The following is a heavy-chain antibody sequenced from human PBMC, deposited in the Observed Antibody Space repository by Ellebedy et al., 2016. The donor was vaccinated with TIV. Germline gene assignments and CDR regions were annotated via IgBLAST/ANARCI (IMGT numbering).Heavy chain of an antibody. V-gene: IGHV3-30*18. CDR3: AKGWEVAAFDV. Sequence: LSLTCAASGFPFSSYGLYWVRQAPGKGLEWVSFISYDGTYKYYAESLKGRFTISRDDSKKTLYLQMNSLRPDDTAVYYCAKGWEVAAFDVWGQGTVVIVSS. CDR2: ISYDGTYK. CDR1: GFPFSSYG. J-gene: IGHJ3*01. D-gene: IGHD1-26*01.